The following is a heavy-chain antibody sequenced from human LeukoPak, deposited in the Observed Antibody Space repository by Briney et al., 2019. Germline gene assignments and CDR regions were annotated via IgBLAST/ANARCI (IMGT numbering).Heavy chain of an antibody. Sequence: GGSLRLSCAASGFTFSNYWMHWVRQAPGIGLEWVANIKHDGSDKYYVDSVKGRFTISRDNAKNSLYLQMNSLRAEDTAVYYCAKDRDGYNWCYFDYWGQGTLVTVSS. D-gene: IGHD5-24*01. J-gene: IGHJ4*02. CDR3: AKDRDGYNWCYFDY. CDR1: GFTFSNYW. CDR2: IKHDGSDK. V-gene: IGHV3-7*05.